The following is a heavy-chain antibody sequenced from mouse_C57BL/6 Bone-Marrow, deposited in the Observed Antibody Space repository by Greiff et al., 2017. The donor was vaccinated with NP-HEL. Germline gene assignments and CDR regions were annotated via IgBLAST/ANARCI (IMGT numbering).Heavy chain of an antibody. CDR1: GFSLTSYA. V-gene: IGHV2-9-1*01. CDR3: ASYYGSSQGAMDY. CDR2: IWTGGGT. Sequence: VQLVESGPGLVAPSQSLSITCTVSGFSLTSYAISWVRQPPGKGLEWLGVIWTGGGTNYNSALKSRLSISKDNSKSQVFLKMNSLQTDDTARYYCASYYGSSQGAMDYWGQGTSVTVSS. J-gene: IGHJ4*01. D-gene: IGHD1-1*01.